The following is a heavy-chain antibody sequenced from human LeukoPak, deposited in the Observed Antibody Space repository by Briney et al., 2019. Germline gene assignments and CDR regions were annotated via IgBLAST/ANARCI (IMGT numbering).Heavy chain of an antibody. V-gene: IGHV4-34*01. Sequence: SETLSLTCAVSGGSFSGYFWTWIRQPPGKGLEWIGEINPSGGTNYNPSLKSRVTLSVDKSKKQLSLKVTSVTAADTAVYYCARVKGQWLPRGGFDYWGQGTLVTVSS. CDR1: GGSFSGYF. CDR2: INPSGGT. D-gene: IGHD6-19*01. CDR3: ARVKGQWLPRGGFDY. J-gene: IGHJ4*02.